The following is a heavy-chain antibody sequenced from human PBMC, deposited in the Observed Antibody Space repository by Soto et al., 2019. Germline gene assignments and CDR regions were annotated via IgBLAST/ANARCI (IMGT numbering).Heavy chain of an antibody. CDR2: IDPSDSYT. Sequence: PGESLKISCKGSGYSFTSYWISWARQMPGKGLEWMGRIDPSDSYTNYSPSFQGHVTISADKSISTAYLQWSSLKASDTAMYYCARHGIAAAGPDAFDIWGQGTMVTVSS. D-gene: IGHD6-13*01. CDR1: GYSFTSYW. V-gene: IGHV5-10-1*01. CDR3: ARHGIAAAGPDAFDI. J-gene: IGHJ3*02.